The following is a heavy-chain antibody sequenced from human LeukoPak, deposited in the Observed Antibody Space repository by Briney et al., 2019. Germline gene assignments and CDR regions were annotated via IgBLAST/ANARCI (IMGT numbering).Heavy chain of an antibody. CDR1: GFTFSSYA. V-gene: IGHV3-23*01. CDR3: AKAPRVTGATKPFDY. CDR2: ISGSGGST. J-gene: IGHJ4*02. Sequence: GSLRLSCAASGFTFSSYAMSWVRPAPGKGLEWVSAISGSGGSTYYADSVKGRFTISRDNSKNTLYLQMNSLRAEDTAVYYCAKAPRVTGATKPFDYWGQGTLVTVSS. D-gene: IGHD1-20*01.